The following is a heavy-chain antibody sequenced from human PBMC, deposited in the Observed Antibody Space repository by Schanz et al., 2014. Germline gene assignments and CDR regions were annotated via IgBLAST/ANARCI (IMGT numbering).Heavy chain of an antibody. V-gene: IGHV3-15*01. J-gene: IGHJ5*02. CDR3: ATASSPVREAGAGSSFHL. D-gene: IGHD6-13*01. CDR2: IKSKTDGGTT. Sequence: EVHLVESGGGLVQPGGSLRLSCAASGITFSSHSFNWVRQAPGKGLEWLGRIKSKTDGGTTDYAAPVKGRFSIARDDSQSTLYLQMNSLKIEDTAVYYCATASSPVREAGAGSSFHLWGQGTLVTVSP. CDR1: GITFSSHS.